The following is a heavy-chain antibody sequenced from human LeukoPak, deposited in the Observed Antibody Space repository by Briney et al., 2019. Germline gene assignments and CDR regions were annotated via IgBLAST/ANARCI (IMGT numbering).Heavy chain of an antibody. V-gene: IGHV3-33*01. CDR2: IWYDGSNK. CDR1: GFTFSSYG. Sequence: GSLRLSCAASGFTFSSYGMHWVRQAPGKGLEWVAVIWYDGSNKYYADSVKGRFTISRDNSKNTLYLQMNSLRAEDTAVYYCARDLRPYDSSGYYLDWGQGTLVTVSS. D-gene: IGHD3-22*01. J-gene: IGHJ4*02. CDR3: ARDLRPYDSSGYYLD.